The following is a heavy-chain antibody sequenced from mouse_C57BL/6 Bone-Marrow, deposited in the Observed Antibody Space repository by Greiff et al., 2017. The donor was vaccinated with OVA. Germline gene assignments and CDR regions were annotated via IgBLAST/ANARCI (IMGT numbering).Heavy chain of an antibody. CDR2: INYDGSST. J-gene: IGHJ4*01. V-gene: IGHV5-16*01. CDR3: ARAFYYGDAMDY. Sequence: EVQLVESEGGLVQPGSSMKLSCTASGFTFSDYYMAWVRQVPEKGLEWVANINYDGSSTYYLDSLKSRFIISRDNAKNILYLQMSSLKSEDTATYYCARAFYYGDAMDYWGQGTSVTVSS. CDR1: GFTFSDYY. D-gene: IGHD1-1*01.